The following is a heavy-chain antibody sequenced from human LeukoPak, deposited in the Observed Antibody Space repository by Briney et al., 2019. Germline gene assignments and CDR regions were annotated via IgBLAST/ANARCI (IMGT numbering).Heavy chain of an antibody. V-gene: IGHV1-2*06. J-gene: IGHJ3*02. CDR2: INPNSGGT. Sequence: ASVKVSCKASGYTFTGYYMHWVRQAPGQRLEWMGRINPNSGGTNYAQKFQGRVTMTRDTSISTAYMELSRLRSDDTAVYYCARGPRLDSSGWYYGAFDIWGQGTMVTVSS. CDR3: ARGPRLDSSGWYYGAFDI. CDR1: GYTFTGYY. D-gene: IGHD6-19*01.